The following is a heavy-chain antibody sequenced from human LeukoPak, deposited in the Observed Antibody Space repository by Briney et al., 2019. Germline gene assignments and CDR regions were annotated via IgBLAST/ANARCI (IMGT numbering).Heavy chain of an antibody. CDR2: IRYDGSNK. Sequence: GGSLRLPCAASGFTFSSYGMHWVRQAPGKGLEWVAFIRYDGSNKYYADSVKGRFTISRDNSKNTLYLQMNSLRAEDTAVYYCASVVVPAVDDDYWGQGTLVTVSS. CDR1: GFTFSSYG. J-gene: IGHJ4*02. CDR3: ASVVVPAVDDDY. V-gene: IGHV3-30*02. D-gene: IGHD2-2*01.